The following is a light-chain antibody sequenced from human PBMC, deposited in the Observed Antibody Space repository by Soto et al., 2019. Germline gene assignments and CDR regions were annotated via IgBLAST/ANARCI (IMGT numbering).Light chain of an antibody. Sequence: EIVLTQSPGTLPLSPGERATLSCRASQTLSTNSLAWYQQRLGQTPRLLIYAASTRDTDIPDRFNGSGSGTDFALTISRLEPEDFALDYCQQYDASPLTFGPGTKVDVK. CDR2: AAS. CDR1: QTLSTNS. V-gene: IGKV3-20*01. CDR3: QQYDASPLT. J-gene: IGKJ3*01.